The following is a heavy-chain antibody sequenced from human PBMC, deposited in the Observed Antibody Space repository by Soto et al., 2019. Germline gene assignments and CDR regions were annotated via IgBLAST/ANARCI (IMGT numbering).Heavy chain of an antibody. D-gene: IGHD7-27*01. CDR3: ARGRYCLTGRCFPNWFDS. CDR2: IYKSATT. Sequence: SETLSLTCSVSGDSISNLDYFWAWIRQPPGQALEYIGYIYKSATTYYNPSFESRVAISVDTSKSQFSLNVTSVTAADTAVYFCARGRYCLTGRCFPNWFDSWGQGALVTVST. CDR1: GDSISNLDYF. V-gene: IGHV4-30-4*01. J-gene: IGHJ5*01.